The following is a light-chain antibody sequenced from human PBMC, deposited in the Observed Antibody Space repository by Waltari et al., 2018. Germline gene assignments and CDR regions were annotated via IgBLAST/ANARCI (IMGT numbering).Light chain of an antibody. J-gene: IGLJ3*02. Sequence: QAVVTQEPSLTVSPGGTVTLTCGSSTGAVTRGQYPYWFQQQPGQVPKTLTFDTSNKHSWTPARFSGSLLGGKAALTLSGAQPEDEAEYYCLLWYSGARWVFGGGTKLSVL. V-gene: IGLV7-46*01. CDR1: TGAVTRGQY. CDR3: LLWYSGARWV. CDR2: DTS.